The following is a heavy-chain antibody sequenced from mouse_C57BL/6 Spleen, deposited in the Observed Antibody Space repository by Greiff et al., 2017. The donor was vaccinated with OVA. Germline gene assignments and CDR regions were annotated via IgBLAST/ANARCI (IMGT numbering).Heavy chain of an antibody. Sequence: QVQLQQPGAELVRPGTSVKLSCKASGYTFTSYWMHWVKQRPGQGLEWIGVIDPSDSYTNYNQKFKGKATLTVDTSSSTAYMQLSSLTSEDSAVYYCARRGYDEYNYAMDYWGQGTSVTVSS. J-gene: IGHJ4*01. V-gene: IGHV1-59*01. CDR2: IDPSDSYT. CDR1: GYTFTSYW. CDR3: ARRGYDEYNYAMDY. D-gene: IGHD2-2*01.